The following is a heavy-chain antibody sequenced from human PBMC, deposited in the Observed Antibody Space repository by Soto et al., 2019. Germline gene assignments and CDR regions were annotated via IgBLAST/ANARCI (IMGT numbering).Heavy chain of an antibody. V-gene: IGHV4-31*02. CDR2: IYYSGST. D-gene: IGHD5-18*01. CDR3: ARDQFRSYGSLYHYAIDA. J-gene: IGHJ6*02. Sequence: CLLQHPGKVLEWIGYIYYSGSTYYTPYLKSRVTISVDTSKNQFSLKLSSVTAADTAVYYCARDQFRSYGSLYHYAIDARGQGTTVT.